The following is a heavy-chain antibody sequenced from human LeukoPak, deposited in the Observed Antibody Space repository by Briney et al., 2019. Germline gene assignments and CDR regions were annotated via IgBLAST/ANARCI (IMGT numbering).Heavy chain of an antibody. V-gene: IGHV3-7*01. D-gene: IGHD2-21*01. J-gene: IGHJ4*02. Sequence: PGGSLRLSCVASGFNLNSRWMDWVRQAPGKGLEWVANIKEDGSEKNYADSVKGRFSISRDNSKNTLYLQMNSLRAEDTAVYYCARVHGGIVLDWGQGTLVTVSS. CDR1: GFNLNSRW. CDR3: ARVHGGIVLD. CDR2: IKEDGSEK.